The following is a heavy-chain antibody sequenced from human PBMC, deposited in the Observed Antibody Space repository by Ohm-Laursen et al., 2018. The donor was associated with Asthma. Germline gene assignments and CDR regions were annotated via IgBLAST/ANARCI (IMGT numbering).Heavy chain of an antibody. J-gene: IGHJ4*02. CDR1: GFSLRTKDVA. V-gene: IGHV2-5*02. Sequence: TQTLTLTRTFSGFSLRTKDVAVGWIRQPPGKALEWLALIHWDDTKRYSPSLNNRLTIIKDASKNQVVLIMTDMDPVDTGTYYCAHDSNWVIDYWGQGTLVTVSS. D-gene: IGHD7-27*01. CDR2: IHWDDTK. CDR3: AHDSNWVIDY.